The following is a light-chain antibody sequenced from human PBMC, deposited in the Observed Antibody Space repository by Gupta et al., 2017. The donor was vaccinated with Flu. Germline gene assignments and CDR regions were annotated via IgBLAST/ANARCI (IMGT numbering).Light chain of an antibody. V-gene: IGKV3-11*01. CDR3: QQRSGLPIYT. CDR1: QSVSNQ. CDR2: DAS. Sequence: IVLTQSPVTLSLSPGDSAILSCRASQSVSNQLAWYQQRPGQPPRLLMYDASRRAAGIPARFSGSGSGTDFTLTITTLEPEDFAAYYCQQRSGLPIYTVGQGTKLEIK. J-gene: IGKJ2*01.